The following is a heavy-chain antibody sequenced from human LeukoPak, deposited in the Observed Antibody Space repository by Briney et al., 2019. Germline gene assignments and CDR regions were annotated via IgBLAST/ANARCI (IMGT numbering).Heavy chain of an antibody. J-gene: IGHJ4*02. CDR1: GFTFSSYW. D-gene: IGHD2-8*01. Sequence: GGSLRLSCAASGFTFSSYWMHWVRRAPGKGLVWVSRINSDGSSTSYADSVKVRFTISRDNAKNTLYLQMNSLRAEDTAVYYCARTYLSLHPMVPPDYWGQGTLVTVSS. CDR2: INSDGSST. V-gene: IGHV3-74*01. CDR3: ARTYLSLHPMVPPDY.